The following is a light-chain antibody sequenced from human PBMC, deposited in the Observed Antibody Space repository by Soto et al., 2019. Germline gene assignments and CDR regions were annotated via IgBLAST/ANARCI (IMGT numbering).Light chain of an antibody. CDR2: GAS. Sequence: EIVLTQSPGTLSLSPGESATLSCRASQNVRSNNLAWYQHKPGQAPRLLISGASSRATGIPDRFSGSGSGTDFTLTISRLEPEDFAVYFCQQYGTSPQWAFGQGTKVDIK. J-gene: IGKJ1*01. CDR1: QNVRSNN. V-gene: IGKV3-20*01. CDR3: QQYGTSPQWA.